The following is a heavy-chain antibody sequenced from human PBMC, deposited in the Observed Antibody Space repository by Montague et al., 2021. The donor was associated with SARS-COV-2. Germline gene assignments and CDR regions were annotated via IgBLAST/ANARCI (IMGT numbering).Heavy chain of an antibody. CDR2: IKQDGSEK. CDR3: ARGYDSSGYQY. CDR1: GFIFSPFW. D-gene: IGHD3-22*01. Sequence: SLRLSCAASGFIFSPFWMTWVRQVPGKGLEWVANIKQDGSEKYYVDSVKGRFTISRDNAKNSLYLQLDSLRAEDTAVYYCARGYDSSGYQYWGQGTLVTVSS. V-gene: IGHV3-7*05. J-gene: IGHJ4*02.